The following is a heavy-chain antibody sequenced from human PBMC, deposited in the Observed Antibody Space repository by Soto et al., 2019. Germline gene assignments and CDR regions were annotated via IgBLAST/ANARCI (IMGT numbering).Heavy chain of an antibody. CDR1: GGTFSSYA. CDR2: IIPIFGTA. Sequence: QVQLVQSGAEVKKPGSSVKVYCKASGGTFSSYAISCVRQAPGQGLEWMGGIIPIFGTANYALKFQGRVTLTAYESTSKGYMELSSLRSEDTAVYYCASSIVGAATFDYWGQVTLVTVSS. D-gene: IGHD1-26*01. J-gene: IGHJ4*02. CDR3: ASSIVGAATFDY. V-gene: IGHV1-69*01.